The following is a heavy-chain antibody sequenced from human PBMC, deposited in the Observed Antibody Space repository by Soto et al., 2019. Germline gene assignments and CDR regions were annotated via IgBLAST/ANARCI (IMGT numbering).Heavy chain of an antibody. CDR1: GFTFSSYG. CDR3: ARDGDTRLTFDY. D-gene: IGHD7-27*01. J-gene: IGHJ4*02. CDR2: IWYDGSNK. V-gene: IGHV3-33*01. Sequence: GGSLRLSCAASGFTFSSYGMHWVRRAPGKGLEWVAVIWYDGSNKYYADSVKGRFTISRDNSKNTLYLQMNSLRAEDTAVYYCARDGDTRLTFDYWGQGTLVTVSS.